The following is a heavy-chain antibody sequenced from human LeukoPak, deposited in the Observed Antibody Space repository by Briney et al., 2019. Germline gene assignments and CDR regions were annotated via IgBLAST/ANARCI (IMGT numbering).Heavy chain of an antibody. V-gene: IGHV3-30-3*01. CDR3: ARGYYGEALGY. J-gene: IGHJ4*02. CDR1: GFTFSSYA. Sequence: GRSLRLSCAASGFTFSSYAMHWVRQAPGKGLEWVAVISYDGSNKYYADSVKGRFTISRDNSKNTLYLQMNSLRAEDTAVYYCARGYYGEALGYWGQGTLVTVSS. D-gene: IGHD4-17*01. CDR2: ISYDGSNK.